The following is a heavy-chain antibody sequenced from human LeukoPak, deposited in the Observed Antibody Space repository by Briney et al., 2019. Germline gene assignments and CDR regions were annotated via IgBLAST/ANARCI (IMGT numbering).Heavy chain of an antibody. J-gene: IGHJ4*02. Sequence: ASVKVSCKASGYTFTGYYMHWVRQAPGQGLEWMGWINPNSGGTNYAQKFQGRVTMTRDTSISTAYMELSRLRSDDTAVYYCARAELSYDSPFDYWGQGTLVTVSS. CDR2: INPNSGGT. CDR3: ARAELSYDSPFDY. D-gene: IGHD3-22*01. V-gene: IGHV1-2*02. CDR1: GYTFTGYY.